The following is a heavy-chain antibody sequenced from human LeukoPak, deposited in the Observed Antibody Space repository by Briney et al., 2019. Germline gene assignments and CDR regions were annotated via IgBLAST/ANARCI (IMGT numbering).Heavy chain of an antibody. CDR2: MSGSGGTT. CDR1: GFTFSSYA. Sequence: GGSLRLSCAASGFTFSSYAMSWVRQAPGGGLEWISAMSGSGGTTFYGDSVKGRFTISRDNSKNTLYLQMNSLRAEDTAVYYCAKSHCGTFSCARADYWGQGTLVTVSS. D-gene: IGHD2-2*01. V-gene: IGHV3-23*01. J-gene: IGHJ4*02. CDR3: AKSHCGTFSCARADY.